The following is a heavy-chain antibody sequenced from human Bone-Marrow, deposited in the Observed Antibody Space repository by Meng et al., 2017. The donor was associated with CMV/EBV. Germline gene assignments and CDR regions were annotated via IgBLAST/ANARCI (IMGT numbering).Heavy chain of an antibody. D-gene: IGHD2-15*01. CDR1: GYTFTSYG. CDR2: ISAYNGNT. J-gene: IGHJ4*02. CDR3: ARGGYCSGGSCYLYFDY. V-gene: IGHV1-18*01. Sequence: ASVKVSCKASGYTFTSYGISWVRQAPGQGLEWMGWISAYNGNTNYAQKLQGRVTMTTDTSTSTAYMELRSLRSDDTAVYYCARGGYCSGGSCYLYFDYWGQGTRVTVSS.